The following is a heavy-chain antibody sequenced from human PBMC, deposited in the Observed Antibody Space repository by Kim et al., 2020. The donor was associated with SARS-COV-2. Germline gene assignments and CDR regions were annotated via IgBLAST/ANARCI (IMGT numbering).Heavy chain of an antibody. CDR1: GYTFTSQG. V-gene: IGHV1-18*01. D-gene: IGHD1-7*01. J-gene: IGHJ6*02. Sequence: ASVKVSCKASGYTFTSQGINWVRQAPGQGPEWMGWISPLNGNTKYAQKFQGRVAMTRDTSTTTVEMELWSLTSDDTAAYYCARDGGITRGIDVWGQGTSV. CDR3: ARDGGITRGIDV. CDR2: ISPLNGNT.